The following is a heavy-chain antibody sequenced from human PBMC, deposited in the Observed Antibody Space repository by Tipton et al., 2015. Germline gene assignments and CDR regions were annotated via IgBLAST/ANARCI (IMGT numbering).Heavy chain of an antibody. J-gene: IGHJ4*01. V-gene: IGHV1-18*01. CDR2: ISAYNGNT. CDR3: ARDRVGVAGVDFDY. D-gene: IGHD6-19*01. CDR1: GYNLSTYG. Sequence: QLVQSGAEVKKPGASVKISCKASGYNLSTYGLSWVRQAPGQGLEWMGWISAYNGNTNYGETLQGRVTMTTDTSTSTAYMELRSLRSDDTAIYYCARDRVGVAGVDFDYWGQGTLVSVSS.